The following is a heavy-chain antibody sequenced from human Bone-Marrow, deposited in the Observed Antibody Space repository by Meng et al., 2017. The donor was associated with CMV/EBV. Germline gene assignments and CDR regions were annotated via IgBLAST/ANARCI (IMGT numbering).Heavy chain of an antibody. CDR1: GFTFSDYY. J-gene: IGHJ6*02. Sequence: GESLKISCAASGFTFSDYYMSWIRQAPGKGLEWVSYISSSGSTIYYADSVKGRFTISRDNAKNSLYLQMNSLRAEDTAVYYCARTSDYCSSTSCYTYYYYGMDVWGQGTTVTVSS. CDR3: ARTSDYCSSTSCYTYYYYGMDV. CDR2: ISSSGSTI. D-gene: IGHD2-2*02. V-gene: IGHV3-11*04.